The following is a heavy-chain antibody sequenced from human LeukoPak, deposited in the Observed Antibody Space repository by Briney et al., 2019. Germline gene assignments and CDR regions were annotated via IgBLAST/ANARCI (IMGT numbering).Heavy chain of an antibody. Sequence: SETLSLTCTVSGGSISSYYWSWIRQPPGKGLEWIGYIYYSGSTNYNPSLKSRVTTSVDTSKNQFSLKLSSVTAADTAVYYCARDTAMGLYYYGMDVWGKGTTVTVSS. CDR2: IYYSGST. V-gene: IGHV4-59*01. J-gene: IGHJ6*04. CDR3: ARDTAMGLYYYGMDV. CDR1: GGSISSYY. D-gene: IGHD5-18*01.